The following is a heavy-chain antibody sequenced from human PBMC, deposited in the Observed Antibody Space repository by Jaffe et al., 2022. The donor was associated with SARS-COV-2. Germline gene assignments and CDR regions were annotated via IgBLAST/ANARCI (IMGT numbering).Heavy chain of an antibody. Sequence: QVLLQESGPGLVKPSETLSLTCTVSGYSISSGYFWGWIRQPPGRGLEWIGSSHHTGDTYYNPSLKSRVTISVDTSKNQFSLRLNSVTAADTAVYYCARITSRSRHEYWGQGTLVTVSS. J-gene: IGHJ4*02. CDR2: SHHTGDT. D-gene: IGHD6-13*01. CDR3: ARITSRSRHEY. CDR1: GYSISSGYF. V-gene: IGHV4-38-2*02.